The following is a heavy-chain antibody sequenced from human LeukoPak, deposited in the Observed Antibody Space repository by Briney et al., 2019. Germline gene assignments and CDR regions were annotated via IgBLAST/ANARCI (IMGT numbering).Heavy chain of an antibody. CDR2: ISYDGSNK. J-gene: IGHJ3*02. Sequence: GGSLRLSCAASGFTFSSYAMHWVRQAPGKGLEWVAVISYDGSNKYYADSVKGRFTISRDNSKNTLYLQMNSLRAEDTAVYYCARDPLFRDAFDIWGQGTMVTVSS. CDR1: GFTFSSYA. V-gene: IGHV3-30-3*01. CDR3: ARDPLFRDAFDI.